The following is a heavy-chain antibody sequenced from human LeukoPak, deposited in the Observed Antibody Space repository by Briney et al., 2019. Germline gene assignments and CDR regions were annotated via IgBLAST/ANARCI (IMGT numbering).Heavy chain of an antibody. CDR2: IYTSGST. Sequence: SETLSLTCTVSGGSISSYYWSWIRQPAGKGLEWIGRIYTSGSTYYNPSLKSRVTISVDTSKNQFSLKLSSVTAADTAVYYCARSSYYGSGSGIDYWGQGTLVTVSS. J-gene: IGHJ4*02. CDR3: ARSSYYGSGSGIDY. D-gene: IGHD3-10*01. CDR1: GGSISSYY. V-gene: IGHV4-4*07.